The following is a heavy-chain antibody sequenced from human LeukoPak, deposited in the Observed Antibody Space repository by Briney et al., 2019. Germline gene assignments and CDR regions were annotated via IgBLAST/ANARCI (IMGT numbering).Heavy chain of an antibody. CDR2: IYYSGGTT. Sequence: PSETLSLTCSVSGDSISGYYWSWIRRPPGKGLEWIGYIYYSGGTTTYNPSLKSRVTISVDTSKNQFSLKLSSVTAADTAVYYCTRGRWYSYGLDYWGQGTLVTVSS. CDR1: GDSISGYY. J-gene: IGHJ4*02. CDR3: TRGRWYSYGLDY. D-gene: IGHD5-18*01. V-gene: IGHV4-59*12.